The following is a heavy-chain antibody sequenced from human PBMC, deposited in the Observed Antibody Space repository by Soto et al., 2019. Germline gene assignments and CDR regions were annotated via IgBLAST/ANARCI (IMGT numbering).Heavy chain of an antibody. D-gene: IGHD3-10*01. V-gene: IGHV4-59*11. CDR1: GAAIDSHY. CDR3: ARSFMVPVDRFDS. CDR2: VFYSGST. J-gene: IGHJ4*02. Sequence: SETLSLTCTVSGAAIDSHYWSWIRQPPGKGLGWIGQVFYSGSTNYNPSLKSRVTISINTSTKQFSLKLTSVSAADTAVYYCARSFMVPVDRFDSWGQGTLVTVSS.